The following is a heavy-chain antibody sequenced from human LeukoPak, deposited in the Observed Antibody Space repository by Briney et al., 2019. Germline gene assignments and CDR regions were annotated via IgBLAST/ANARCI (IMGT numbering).Heavy chain of an antibody. CDR1: GFTFSSYA. CDR2: ISGGGGST. Sequence: GGSLRLSCAASGFTFSSYAMSWVRQAPGRGLEWVSVISGGGGSTSYADSVKGRFTISRDNSKNTLYLQMNSLRAEDTALYYCAKDRLSTPTAPRFDPWGQGTQVTVSS. V-gene: IGHV3-23*01. J-gene: IGHJ5*02. CDR3: AKDRLSTPTAPRFDP. D-gene: IGHD4-23*01.